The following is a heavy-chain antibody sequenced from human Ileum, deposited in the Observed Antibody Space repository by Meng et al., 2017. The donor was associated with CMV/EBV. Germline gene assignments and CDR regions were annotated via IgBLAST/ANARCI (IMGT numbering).Heavy chain of an antibody. CDR2: IYYSGST. CDR3: ARFCGRSSTSCYTTNWFDP. J-gene: IGHJ5*02. CDR1: GGSISSGGYY. Sequence: SETLSLTCTVSGGSISSGGYYWSWIRQHPGKGLEWIGYIYYSGSTYYHPSLKSRVTISVDTSKNQFSLKLSSVTAADTAVYYCARFCGRSSTSCYTTNWFDPWGQGTLVTVSS. D-gene: IGHD2-2*02. V-gene: IGHV4-31*03.